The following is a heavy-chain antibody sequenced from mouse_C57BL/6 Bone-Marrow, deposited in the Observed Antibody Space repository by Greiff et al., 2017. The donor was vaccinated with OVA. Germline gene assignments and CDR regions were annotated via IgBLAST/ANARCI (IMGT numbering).Heavy chain of an antibody. CDR3: ARRGIELYYFDY. Sequence: VQLQQSGAELMKPGASVKLSCKATGYTFTGYWIEWVKQRPGHGLEWIGVILPGSGSTNYNEKFKGKATFTADTSSHTAYIQLSSLTTEDSASYDCARRGIELYYFDYWGQGTTLTVSS. CDR1: GYTFTGYW. V-gene: IGHV1-9*01. CDR2: ILPGSGST. D-gene: IGHD4-1*01. J-gene: IGHJ2*01.